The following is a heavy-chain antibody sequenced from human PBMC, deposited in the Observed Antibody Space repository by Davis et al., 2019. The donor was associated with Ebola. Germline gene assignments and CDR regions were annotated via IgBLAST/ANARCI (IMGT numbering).Heavy chain of an antibody. Sequence: GGSLRLSCAASGFTFSRYDMNWVRHATGKGLEWVSATGTTGDTYYLASVRGRFTVSRDDATDSFYLQMDSLRGEDTAVYYCARAPPGSRFRLDHWGQGTLVTVSS. V-gene: IGHV3-13*01. CDR3: ARAPPGSRFRLDH. CDR1: GFTFSRYD. CDR2: TGTTGDT. J-gene: IGHJ4*02. D-gene: IGHD6-13*01.